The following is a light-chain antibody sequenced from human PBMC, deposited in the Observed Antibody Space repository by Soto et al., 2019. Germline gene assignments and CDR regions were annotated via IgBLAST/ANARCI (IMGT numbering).Light chain of an antibody. Sequence: QSVLTQPPSVSGTPGHKVSISCSGSTSNLGGNTVNWYQQLPGTAPKLLIYTNNQRPSGVPDRFSGSKSGTSASLAISGRRSEDEADFYCAAWDDSLTAVVFGGGTQLTVL. CDR1: TSNLGGNT. CDR3: AAWDDSLTAVV. J-gene: IGLJ2*01. V-gene: IGLV1-44*01. CDR2: TNN.